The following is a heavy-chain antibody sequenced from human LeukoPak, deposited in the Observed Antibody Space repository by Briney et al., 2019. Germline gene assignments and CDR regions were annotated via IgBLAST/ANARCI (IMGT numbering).Heavy chain of an antibody. CDR1: GDSISYFY. Sequence: SETLSLTCSVSGDSISYFYWSWIRQAAGKGLGWIGRFSTSGSTDYNASLKSRVTMSVDTSKNQLSLKVISVTAADTAVYYCARASYSYDINGWVPFDYWGQGTLVTVSS. D-gene: IGHD3-22*01. V-gene: IGHV4-4*07. J-gene: IGHJ4*02. CDR2: FSTSGST. CDR3: ARASYSYDINGWVPFDY.